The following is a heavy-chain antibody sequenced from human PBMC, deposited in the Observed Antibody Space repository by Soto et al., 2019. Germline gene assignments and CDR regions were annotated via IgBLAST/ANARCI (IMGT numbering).Heavy chain of an antibody. D-gene: IGHD2-15*01. CDR1: GFTFSSYA. CDR3: ARRQLPAATTDIEF. Sequence: QVHLVESGGGVVQPGGSLRLSCAASGFTFSSYAIHWVRQAPGKGLEWVAIIWFDGSNKYYADSVKGRFSISRDNSKNTLILKMQSLRKQDTAVYYSARRQLPAATTDIEFWGQGTQVLVAS. J-gene: IGHJ4*02. V-gene: IGHV3-33*01. CDR2: IWFDGSNK.